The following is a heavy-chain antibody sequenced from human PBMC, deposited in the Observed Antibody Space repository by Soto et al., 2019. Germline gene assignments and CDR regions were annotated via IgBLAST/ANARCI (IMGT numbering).Heavy chain of an antibody. J-gene: IGHJ5*02. D-gene: IGHD2-2*02. CDR1: GYTFTSYG. Sequence: ASVNVSFKASGYTFTSYGISWVRQAPGQGLEWMGWISAYNGNTNYAQKLQGRVTMTTDTSTSTAYMELRSLRSDDTAVYYCARVGDCSSTSCYTYWFDPWGQGTLVTVSS. CDR3: ARVGDCSSTSCYTYWFDP. CDR2: ISAYNGNT. V-gene: IGHV1-18*04.